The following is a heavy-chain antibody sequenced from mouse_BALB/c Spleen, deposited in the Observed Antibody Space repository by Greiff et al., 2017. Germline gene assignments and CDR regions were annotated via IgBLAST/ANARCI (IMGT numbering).Heavy chain of an antibody. J-gene: IGHJ4*01. D-gene: IGHD2-1*01. CDR3: ARSEGNYPYYAMDY. CDR2: IYPGDGST. CDR1: GYTFTSYD. Sequence: SGPELVKPGALVKISCKASGYTFTSYDINWVKQRPGQGLEWIGWIYPGDGSTKYNEKFKGKATLTADKSSSTAYMQLSSLTSENSAVYFCARSEGNYPYYAMDYWGQGTSVTVSS. V-gene: IGHV1S33*01.